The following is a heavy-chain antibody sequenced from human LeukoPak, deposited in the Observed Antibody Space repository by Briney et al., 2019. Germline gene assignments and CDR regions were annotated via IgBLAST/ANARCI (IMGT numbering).Heavy chain of an antibody. CDR1: GITFSSYA. D-gene: IGHD3-10*01. CDR3: AKRASKLLWFGGGAFDI. CDR2: ISCSGGAT. Sequence: GGSLRLSCAASGITFSSYAMSWIRQAPGKGLEWVSVISCSGGATYYADSVKGRFTISRDNSKNTLYLQMNSLRAEDTAVYYCAKRASKLLWFGGGAFDIWGQGTMVTVSS. V-gene: IGHV3-23*01. J-gene: IGHJ3*02.